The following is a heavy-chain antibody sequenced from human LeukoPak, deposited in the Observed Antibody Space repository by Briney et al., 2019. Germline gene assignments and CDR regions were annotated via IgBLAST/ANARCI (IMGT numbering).Heavy chain of an antibody. Sequence: GGSLRFSCVASGFTVISNYMGWVRQAPGKGLEWVSIIYGGRSASYAGSVKGRFSISRDNSKNTVYLQMNSLRGDDTAVYYCARMSSYGDFPDYWGQGTLVTVSS. CDR3: ARMSSYGDFPDY. CDR1: GFTVISNY. D-gene: IGHD4-17*01. V-gene: IGHV3-66*01. J-gene: IGHJ4*02. CDR2: IYGGRSA.